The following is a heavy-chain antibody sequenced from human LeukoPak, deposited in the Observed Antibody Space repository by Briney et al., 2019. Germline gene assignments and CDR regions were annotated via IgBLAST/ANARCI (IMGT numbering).Heavy chain of an antibody. J-gene: IGHJ5*02. CDR3: AREGPGYSSGWYVDWFDP. D-gene: IGHD6-19*01. CDR1: GYSISSGYY. V-gene: IGHV4-38-2*02. Sequence: SETLSLTCTVSGYSISSGYYWGWIRQPPGKGLEWIGSIYHSGSTYYNPSLKSRVTISVDTSKNQFSLKLSSVTAADTAVYYCAREGPGYSSGWYVDWFDPWGQGTLVTVSS. CDR2: IYHSGST.